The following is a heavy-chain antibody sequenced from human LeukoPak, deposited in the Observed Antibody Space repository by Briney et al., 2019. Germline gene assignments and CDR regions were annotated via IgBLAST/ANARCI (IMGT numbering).Heavy chain of an antibody. Sequence: ASVKVSCKASGYTFTSYGISWVRQPPGQGPEWMGWISAYNGNTNYAQKLQDRVTITTDTSTNTAFPHLRSLRSHDTAVYYCARVLLPTGHEYYYFYMDVWGKGTTVTVSS. CDR3: ARVLLPTGHEYYYFYMDV. V-gene: IGHV1-18*01. CDR2: ISAYNGNT. CDR1: GYTFTSYG. D-gene: IGHD1-1*01. J-gene: IGHJ6*03.